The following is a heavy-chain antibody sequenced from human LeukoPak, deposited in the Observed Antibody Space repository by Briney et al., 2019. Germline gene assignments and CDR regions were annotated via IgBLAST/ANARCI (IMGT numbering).Heavy chain of an antibody. CDR1: GFIFSSYG. J-gene: IGHJ4*02. CDR3: ARGYCSSTACPPCDY. V-gene: IGHV3-33*08. Sequence: GGSLRLSCAASGFIFSSYGMHWVRQAPGKGLVWVAVIWYDGSNKYYADSVKGRFTISRDNSKDTLYLQMDSLRAEDTAVYSCARGYCSSTACPPCDYWGQGTLVTVS. CDR2: IWYDGSNK. D-gene: IGHD2-2*01.